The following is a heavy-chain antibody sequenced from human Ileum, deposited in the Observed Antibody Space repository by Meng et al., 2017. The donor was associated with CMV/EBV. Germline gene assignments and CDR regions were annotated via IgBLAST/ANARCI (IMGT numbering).Heavy chain of an antibody. CDR2: IRPKVDNYAT. CDR3: TRGGSGWYFDH. CDR1: GFTFRDST. V-gene: IGHV3-73*01. J-gene: IGHJ4*02. D-gene: IGHD6-19*01. Sequence: GGSLRLSCAASGFTFRDSTLHWVRQASGKGLEWVGRIRPKVDNYATGYGASVKGRFTISRDDSKNTAYLQLNSLKPEDTAVYYCTRGGSGWYFDHWGQGTLVTVSS.